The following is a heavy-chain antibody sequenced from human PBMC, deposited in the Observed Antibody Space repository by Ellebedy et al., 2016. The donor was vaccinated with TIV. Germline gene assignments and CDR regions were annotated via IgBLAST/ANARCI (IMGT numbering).Heavy chain of an antibody. D-gene: IGHD2-8*02. CDR3: VTGDYFWWDY. CDR2: IKSETDGATT. Sequence: PGGSLRLSCAASGFTFSSYWMHWVRQAPGKGLEWIGRIKSETDGATTDYPAPVKGRFTVSIDDSKNTFYLQMNSLETEDTAVYHCVTGDYFWWDYWGQGTLVTVSS. CDR1: GFTFSSYW. J-gene: IGHJ4*02. V-gene: IGHV3-15*01.